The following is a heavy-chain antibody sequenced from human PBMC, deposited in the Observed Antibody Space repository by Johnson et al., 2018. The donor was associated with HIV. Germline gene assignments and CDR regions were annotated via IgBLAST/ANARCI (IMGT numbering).Heavy chain of an antibody. D-gene: IGHD3-10*01. CDR2: LSGSGGNT. Sequence: VQLVESGGGLVQPGGSLRLSCAASGFAFSSYAMTWVRQAPGQGLEWVSGLSGSGGNTHYGDSVKGLFIVSRDNSKNILYLQMMSLRTEDTAVYFCAKVPSAVWFGEVIWGQGTMVTVSS. J-gene: IGHJ3*02. CDR3: AKVPSAVWFGEVI. CDR1: GFAFSSYA. V-gene: IGHV3-23*04.